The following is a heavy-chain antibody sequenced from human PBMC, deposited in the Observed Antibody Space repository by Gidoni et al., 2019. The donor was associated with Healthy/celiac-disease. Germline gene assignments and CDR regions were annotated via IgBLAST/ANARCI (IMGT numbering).Heavy chain of an antibody. J-gene: IGHJ5*02. Sequence: QVPLFQSGAEAMTPRSSVTVSCQASGGTFSSYALSWVRQAPGQGLEWMGGIIPILGTANYAQKFQGRVTITADESTSTAYRELSSLRSEDTAVYYCARVGRYCSSTSCTSWFDPWGQGTLVTVSS. CDR2: IIPILGTA. D-gene: IGHD2-2*01. CDR1: GGTFSSYA. V-gene: IGHV1-69*01. CDR3: ARVGRYCSSTSCTSWFDP.